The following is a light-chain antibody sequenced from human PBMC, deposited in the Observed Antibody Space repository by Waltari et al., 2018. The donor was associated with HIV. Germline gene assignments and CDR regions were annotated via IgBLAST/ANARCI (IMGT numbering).Light chain of an antibody. J-gene: IGKJ2*01. CDR1: RSILHSSDNRNY. CDR2: WAS. V-gene: IGKV4-1*01. CDR3: QQYYSTPYT. Sequence: DIVMTQSPDSLPVSLGERATINCTSSRSILHSSDNRNYLAWYQQKPRQPPKLLISWASTRESGVPDRFSGSGSGTAFTLTITRLQAEDVAVYHCQQYYSTPYTFGQGTKLEIK.